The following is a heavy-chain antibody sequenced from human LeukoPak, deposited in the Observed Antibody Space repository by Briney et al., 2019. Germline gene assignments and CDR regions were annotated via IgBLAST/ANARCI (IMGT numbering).Heavy chain of an antibody. CDR2: ISTSGSTI. CDR3: VKNLDSSPGFFDY. V-gene: IGHV3-11*01. CDR1: GFTFSDYY. J-gene: IGHJ4*01. D-gene: IGHD3-22*01. Sequence: GGSLRLSCAASGFTFSDYYMSWIRQAPGKGLECVSYISTSGSTIYYADSVRGRFTISRDNAKNSLYLQMNSLRAEDTAVYYCVKNLDSSPGFFDYWGHGSLVTVSS.